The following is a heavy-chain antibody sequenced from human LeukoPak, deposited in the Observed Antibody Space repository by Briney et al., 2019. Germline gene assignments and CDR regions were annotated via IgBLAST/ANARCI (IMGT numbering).Heavy chain of an antibody. CDR3: APDPNKWLRNY. CDR2: ISGSGGST. CDR1: RFTFSSYA. V-gene: IGHV3-23*01. J-gene: IGHJ4*02. D-gene: IGHD5-12*01. Sequence: GGALRLSCAASRFTFSSYAMNWVRQAPGKGLEWVSDISGSGGSTYYADSVKGRFTISRDNSNNTLYLQMNSLRVEDTAVYYCAPDPNKWLRNYWGQGTLVTFSS.